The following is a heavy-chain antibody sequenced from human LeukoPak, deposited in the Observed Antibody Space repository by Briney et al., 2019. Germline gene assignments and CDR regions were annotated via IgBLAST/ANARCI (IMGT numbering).Heavy chain of an antibody. V-gene: IGHV3-66*01. CDR1: GFTVSSNY. D-gene: IGHD3-10*01. Sequence: GGSLRLSCAASGFTVSSNYMNWVRQAPGKGLEWVSVIYSGGSTYCADSVKGRFTISRDNSKNTLYLQMNSLRAENTAVYYCAREGRKRGSGSLYYFDYWGQGTLVTVSS. CDR3: AREGRKRGSGSLYYFDY. J-gene: IGHJ4*02. CDR2: IYSGGST.